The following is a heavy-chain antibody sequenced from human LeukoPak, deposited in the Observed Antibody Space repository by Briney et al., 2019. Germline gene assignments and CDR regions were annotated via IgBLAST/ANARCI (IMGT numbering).Heavy chain of an antibody. V-gene: IGHV3-11*05. D-gene: IGHD6-19*01. CDR3: ARDSSGWYSPIDY. Sequence: GGSLRLSCEASGFTFSTHWMTWVRQAPGKGLEWVSYISSSSSYTNYADSVKGRFTISRDNAKNSLYLQMNSLRAEDTAVYYCARDSSGWYSPIDYWGQGTLVTVSS. J-gene: IGHJ4*02. CDR2: ISSSSSYT. CDR1: GFTFSTHW.